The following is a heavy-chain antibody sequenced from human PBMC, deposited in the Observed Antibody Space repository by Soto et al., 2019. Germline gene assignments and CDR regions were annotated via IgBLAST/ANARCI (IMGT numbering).Heavy chain of an antibody. CDR3: ARVGDIVVVPAAILRLGYYYYGMDV. D-gene: IGHD2-2*02. CDR1: GGTFSSYA. CDR2: IIPIFGTA. Sequence: QVQLVQSGAEVKKPGSSVKVSCKASGGTFSSYAISWVRQAPGQGLEWMGGIIPIFGTANYAQKFQGRVTITADESTSTVYMELSSLRSEDTAMYYCARVGDIVVVPAAILRLGYYYYGMDVWGQGTTVTVSS. V-gene: IGHV1-69*01. J-gene: IGHJ6*02.